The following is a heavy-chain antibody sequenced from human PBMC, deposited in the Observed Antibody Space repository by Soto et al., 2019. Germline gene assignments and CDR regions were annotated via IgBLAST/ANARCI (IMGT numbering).Heavy chain of an antibody. CDR2: MYYSGST. D-gene: IGHD3-3*01. CDR1: GGAISSYY. CDR3: ARDTLSRFGSGYYIGGNYYYGMDV. V-gene: IGHV4-59*01. J-gene: IGHJ6*02. Sequence: QVQLQESGPGLVKPSETLSLTCTVSGGAISSYYWSWIRQPPGKGLEWIGYMYYSGSTKYNPSLKSRVTISIDTSKIQFSLKLSSVTAADTGVYYCARDTLSRFGSGYYIGGNYYYGMDVWGQGTTVTVSS.